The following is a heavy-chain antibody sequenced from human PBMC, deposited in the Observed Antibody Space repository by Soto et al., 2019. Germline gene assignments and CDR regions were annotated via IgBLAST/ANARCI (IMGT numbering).Heavy chain of an antibody. CDR3: AKDPGPAYYYGSGSYY. V-gene: IGHV3-23*01. CDR1: GFTFSSYA. Sequence: EVQLLESGGGLVQPGGSLRLSCAASGFTFSSYAMSWVRQAPGKGLEWVSAISGSGGSTYYADSVKGRFTISRDNSKNTLYLQMNSLRAEDTAVYYCAKDPGPAYYYGSGSYYWGQGTLVTVSS. J-gene: IGHJ4*02. CDR2: ISGSGGST. D-gene: IGHD3-10*01.